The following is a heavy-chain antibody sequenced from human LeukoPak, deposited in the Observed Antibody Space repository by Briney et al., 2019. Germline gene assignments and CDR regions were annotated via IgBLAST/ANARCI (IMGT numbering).Heavy chain of an antibody. D-gene: IGHD3-22*01. CDR1: GDSVSSNSAA. V-gene: IGHV6-1*01. Sequence: SQTLSLTCAISGDSVSSNSAAWNWIRQSPSRGLEWLGRTCYRSKWYNDYAVSVKSRITINPDTSKNQFSLQLNSVTPEDTAVYYCARGGGPYYYDSSGYEFDYWGQGTLVTVSS. J-gene: IGHJ4*02. CDR2: TCYRSKWYN. CDR3: ARGGGPYYYDSSGYEFDY.